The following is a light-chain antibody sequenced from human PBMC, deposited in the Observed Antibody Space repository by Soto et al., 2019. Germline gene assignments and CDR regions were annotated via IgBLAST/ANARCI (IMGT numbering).Light chain of an antibody. CDR1: SSDVGGYHY. J-gene: IGLJ2*01. CDR2: EVT. V-gene: IGLV2-8*01. CDR3: QSYDSDNRV. Sequence: QSVLTQPPSASGSPGQSVTISCTGTSSDVGGYHYVSWYQQHPGKAPKLIISEVTQRPSGVPDRFSGSKSGNTASLTVSGLQADDEADYYCQSYDSDNRVFGGGTKLTVL.